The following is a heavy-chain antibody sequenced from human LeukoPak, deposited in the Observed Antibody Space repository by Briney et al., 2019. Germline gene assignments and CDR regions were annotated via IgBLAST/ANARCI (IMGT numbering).Heavy chain of an antibody. CDR2: IRSKAYGGTT. Sequence: PGGSLRLSCTASGFTFGDYAMSWVRQAPGKGLEWVGFIRSKAYGGTTEYAASVKGRFTISRDDSKSIAYLQMNSLKTEDTAVYYCTRSSLSGSTTYDWGQGTLVTVSS. D-gene: IGHD2-2*01. J-gene: IGHJ4*02. CDR3: TRSSLSGSTTYD. V-gene: IGHV3-49*04. CDR1: GFTFGDYA.